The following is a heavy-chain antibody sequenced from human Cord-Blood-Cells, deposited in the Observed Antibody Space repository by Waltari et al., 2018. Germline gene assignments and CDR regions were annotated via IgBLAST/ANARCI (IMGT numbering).Heavy chain of an antibody. V-gene: IGHV3-15*01. CDR2: MKNKTDGGTT. CDR1: GFTFSNVG. J-gene: IGHJ3*02. D-gene: IGHD2-2*01. Sequence: EVQLVESGGGLVKPGGSLRLSCEASGFTFSNVGLTWVRQAPGKGLEWVGGMKNKTDGGTTDYAAPVKGRFTISRDDSKNTLYLQMNSLKTEDTAVYYCTTDIVVPAANAFDIWGQGTMVTVSS. CDR3: TTDIVVPAANAFDI.